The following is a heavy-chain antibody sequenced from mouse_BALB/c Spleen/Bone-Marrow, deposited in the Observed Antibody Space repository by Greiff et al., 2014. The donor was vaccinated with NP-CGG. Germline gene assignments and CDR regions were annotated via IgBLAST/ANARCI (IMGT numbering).Heavy chain of an antibody. J-gene: IGHJ4*01. CDR1: GFSFSRYS. CDR2: IWGGGNT. Sequence: QVQLKQSGPGLVAPSQSLSITCTVSGFSFSRYSIHWVRQPPGEGLEWLGVIWGGGNTDYNSALKSRLSISKDNSKSQVFLKMNSLQTDDTAMYYCARFITTGTMDYWGQGTSVTVSS. CDR3: ARFITTGTMDY. V-gene: IGHV2-6-4*01. D-gene: IGHD1-1*01.